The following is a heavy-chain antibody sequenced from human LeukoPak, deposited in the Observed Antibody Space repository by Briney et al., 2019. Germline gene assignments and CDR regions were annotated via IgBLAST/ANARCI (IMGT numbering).Heavy chain of an antibody. CDR2: IIPIFGTP. V-gene: IGHV1-69*06. J-gene: IGHJ6*03. CDR3: AKQGALRQDYYMDV. CDR1: GASFSSYA. Sequence: WASVKVSCKASGASFSSYAISWVRRAPGQGLEWMGRIIPIFGTPNYAQRFQGRVTITADIVSSTAYMEVNNLTSEDTAVYFCAKQGALRQDYYMDVWGNGTTVTVSS.